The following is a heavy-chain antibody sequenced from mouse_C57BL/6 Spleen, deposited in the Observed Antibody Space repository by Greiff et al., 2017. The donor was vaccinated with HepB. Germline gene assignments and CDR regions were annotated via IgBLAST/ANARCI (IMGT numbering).Heavy chain of an antibody. CDR1: GYTFTSYG. CDR3: AREDYDYEGYAMDY. Sequence: VQRVESGAELARPGASVKLSCKASGYTFTSYGISWVKQRTGQGLEWIGEIYPRSGNTYYNEKFKGKATLTADKSSSTAYMELRSLTSEDSAVYFCAREDYDYEGYAMDYWGQGTSVTVSS. V-gene: IGHV1-81*01. J-gene: IGHJ4*01. CDR2: IYPRSGNT. D-gene: IGHD2-4*01.